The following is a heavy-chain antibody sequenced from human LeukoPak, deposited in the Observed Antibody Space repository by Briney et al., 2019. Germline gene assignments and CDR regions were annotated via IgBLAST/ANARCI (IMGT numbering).Heavy chain of an antibody. J-gene: IGHJ3*02. V-gene: IGHV3-21*01. CDR3: ARDLVVVPAAIPPPNDAFDI. D-gene: IGHD2-2*01. Sequence: GGSLRLSCAACGFSFRSCSMIWVGPAPGKGLEWVSSISSSSSYIYYADSVKGRFTISRDNAKNSLYLQMNSLRAEDTAVYYCARDLVVVPAAIPPPNDAFDIWGQGAMVTVSS. CDR1: GFSFRSCS. CDR2: ISSSSSYI.